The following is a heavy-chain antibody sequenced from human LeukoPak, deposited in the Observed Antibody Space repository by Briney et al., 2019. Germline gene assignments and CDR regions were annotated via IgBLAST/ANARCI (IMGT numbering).Heavy chain of an antibody. CDR2: INHSGST. D-gene: IGHD6-6*01. V-gene: IGHV4-34*01. CDR3: ARFGDEYSSSSGTY. J-gene: IGHJ4*02. CDR1: GGSFSGYY. Sequence: SETLSLTCAVYGGSFSGYYWSWIRQPPGKGLEWIGEINHSGSTNYNPSLKSRVTISVDTSKNQFSLKLSSVTAADTAVYYCARFGDEYSSSSGTYWGPGTLVTVSS.